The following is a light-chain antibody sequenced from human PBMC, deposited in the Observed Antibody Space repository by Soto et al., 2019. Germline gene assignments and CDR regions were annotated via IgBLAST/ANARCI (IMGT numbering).Light chain of an antibody. V-gene: IGKV1-16*01. CDR2: AAS. CDR1: QGINNY. Sequence: DIQMTQSPSSLSASVGDRVNITCRASQGINNYLAWFQQKPGEAPKSLIYAASSLQGGVPSRFSGSGSGTDFSLTISSLQPEDFATYYCQQYNNFPLTFGGGTKVDI. J-gene: IGKJ4*01. CDR3: QQYNNFPLT.